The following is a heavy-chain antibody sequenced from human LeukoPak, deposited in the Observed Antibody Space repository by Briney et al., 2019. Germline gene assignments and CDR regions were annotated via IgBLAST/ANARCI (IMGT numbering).Heavy chain of an antibody. CDR3: ARHRGYSSSVDYYYYYMDV. D-gene: IGHD6-13*01. J-gene: IGHJ6*03. CDR2: IYYSGST. V-gene: IGHV4-59*08. Sequence: SETLSLTCTVSGGSISSYYWSWIRQPPGKGLEWIGYIYYSGSTNYNPSLKSRVTISVDTSKNQFSLKLSSVTAADTAVYYCARHRGYSSSVDYYYYYMDVWGKGTTVTVSS. CDR1: GGSISSYY.